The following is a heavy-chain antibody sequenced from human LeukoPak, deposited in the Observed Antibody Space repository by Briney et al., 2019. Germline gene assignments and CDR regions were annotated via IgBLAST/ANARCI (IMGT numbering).Heavy chain of an antibody. D-gene: IGHD3-22*01. CDR2: ISYDGSNK. V-gene: IGHV3-30-3*01. CDR3: ARDAQIYYDGSGSGDY. Sequence: PGGSLRLSCAASGFTFSSYAMHWVRQAPGKGLEWVAVISYDGSNKYYADSVKGRFTISRDNSKNTLYLQMNSLRAEDTAVYYCARDAQIYYDGSGSGDYWGQGTLVTVSS. CDR1: GFTFSSYA. J-gene: IGHJ4*02.